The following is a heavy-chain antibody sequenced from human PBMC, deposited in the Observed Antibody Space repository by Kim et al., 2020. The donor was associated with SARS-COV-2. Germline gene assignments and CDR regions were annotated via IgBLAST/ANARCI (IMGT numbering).Heavy chain of an antibody. CDR1: GFTFSSYA. V-gene: IGHV3-23*01. J-gene: IGHJ4*02. Sequence: GGSLRLSCAASGFTFSSYAITWVRQAPGKGLEWVSAISGSGGSTYYADSVKGRFTISRDNSKNTLYLQMNSLRAEDTAVYYCAKVSVVRGNGFDYWGQGTLVTVSS. D-gene: IGHD3-10*01. CDR2: ISGSGGST. CDR3: AKVSVVRGNGFDY.